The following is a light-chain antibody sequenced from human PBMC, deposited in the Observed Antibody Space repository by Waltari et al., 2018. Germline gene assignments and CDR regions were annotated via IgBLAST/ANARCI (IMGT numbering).Light chain of an antibody. CDR1: ESISSY. V-gene: IGKV1-39*01. J-gene: IGKJ2*01. CDR2: AIS. Sequence: DIQLTQSPSSLSASVGDRVTITCRASESISSYLIWYQQKPGKTPDLLIYAISNLQSGAPSRFSGSASRADFTLTISSLQPEDFATYYCQQSYSPPYTFGQGTKLEIK. CDR3: QQSYSPPYT.